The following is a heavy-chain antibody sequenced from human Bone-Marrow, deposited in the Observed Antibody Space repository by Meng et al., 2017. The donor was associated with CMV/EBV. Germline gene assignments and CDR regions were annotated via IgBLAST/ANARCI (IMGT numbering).Heavy chain of an antibody. Sequence: QVQLVQSGAEVKKPGSSVKVSCKASGGTFSSYAISWVRQAPGQGLEWMGWMNPNSGNTGYAQKFQGRVTMTRNTSISTAYMELSSLRSEDTAVYYCARDPLAAPGNGYWGQGTLVTVSS. CDR2: MNPNSGNT. CDR3: ARDPLAAPGNGY. D-gene: IGHD6-13*01. V-gene: IGHV1-8*02. CDR1: GGTFSSYA. J-gene: IGHJ4*02.